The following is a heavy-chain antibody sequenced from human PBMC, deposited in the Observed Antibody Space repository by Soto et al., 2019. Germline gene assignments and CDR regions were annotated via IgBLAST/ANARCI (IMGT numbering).Heavy chain of an antibody. J-gene: IGHJ6*02. CDR2: INADYGNT. Sequence: GASVKVSCKASGYTFTSYYMHWVRQAPGQGLEWMGRINADYGNTQYAQKFRGRVTMTTDTSTTTVYMELTNLRSDDTAVYYCARCIQGDYYYGMDVWGQGTTVTVSS. V-gene: IGHV1-18*04. D-gene: IGHD5-18*01. CDR1: GYTFTSYY. CDR3: ARCIQGDYYYGMDV.